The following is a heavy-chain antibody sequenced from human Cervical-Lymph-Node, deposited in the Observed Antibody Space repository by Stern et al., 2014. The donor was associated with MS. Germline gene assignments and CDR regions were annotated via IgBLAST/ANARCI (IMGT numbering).Heavy chain of an antibody. CDR2: IYPPDSET. J-gene: IGHJ4*02. D-gene: IGHD4-17*01. CDR1: GYNFPVYW. V-gene: IGHV5-51*01. Sequence: EVQLVESGAEVKKPGESLKISCQVSGYNFPVYWIGWVRQTPGKGLEWLGIIYPPDSETRYNPSFQGQVSMSVDKSVSTAYLQWSSLQTSDTALYFCARHTGDYAFDYWGQGTLVIVSS. CDR3: ARHTGDYAFDY.